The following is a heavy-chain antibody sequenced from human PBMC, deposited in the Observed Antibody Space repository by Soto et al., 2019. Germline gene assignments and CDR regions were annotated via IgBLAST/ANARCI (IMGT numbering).Heavy chain of an antibody. Sequence: GALRLSCAASGFTFSNARVNRGRQAPGEGVGWVGRIKSKTDGGTTDYAAPVKGRFTISRDDSKNTLYLQMNSLKTEDTAVYYCTTDVPSYYDSSGYPYYYYYGMDVWGQGTTVTVSS. CDR1: GFTFSNAR. J-gene: IGHJ6*02. CDR2: IKSKTDGGTT. V-gene: IGHV3-15*07. CDR3: TTDVPSYYDSSGYPYYYYYGMDV. D-gene: IGHD3-22*01.